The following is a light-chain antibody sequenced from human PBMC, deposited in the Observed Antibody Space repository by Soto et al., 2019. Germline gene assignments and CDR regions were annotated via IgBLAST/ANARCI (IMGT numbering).Light chain of an antibody. CDR2: GAS. J-gene: IGKJ1*01. Sequence: IVVTQSPGTLAFSPGEGATLACRASQSVSSNNLAWLRQKPGQAPRLLIYGASSRATDIPDRFSGSGSGTDFTLTISRLEPEDFAVYYCQQYGSTPVTFGQGTKVDI. CDR1: QSVSSNN. CDR3: QQYGSTPVT. V-gene: IGKV3-20*01.